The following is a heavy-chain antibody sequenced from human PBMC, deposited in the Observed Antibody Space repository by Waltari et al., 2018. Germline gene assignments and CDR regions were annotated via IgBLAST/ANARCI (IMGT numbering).Heavy chain of an antibody. CDR1: GFAFSSYA. J-gene: IGHJ4*02. D-gene: IGHD3-10*02. V-gene: IGHV3-21*01. Sequence: EVQLVESGGGLVKPGESLRLSCAASGFAFSSYAMIWFRQDPGEGLEWVSSISANSNFKFCADSVEGRFTISRDNARNSLYLQMNSLRAEDTAIYYCASASTMFIQGDYWGLGTLSPSPQ. CDR3: ASASTMFIQGDY. CDR2: ISANSNFK.